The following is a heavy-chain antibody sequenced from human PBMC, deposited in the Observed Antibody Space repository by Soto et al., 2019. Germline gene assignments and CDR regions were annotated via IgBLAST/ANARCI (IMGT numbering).Heavy chain of an antibody. Sequence: QVQLQESGPGLVKPSETLSLTCTVSGDSISTGNSISSYFWSWIRQPPGKGLERIGYIYYTGSTNYNPSLKSRVTISLDTSTNQYFLRLTSVTAADTAVYYCARRVRGGSEYFDYWGQGTLVTVSS. V-gene: IGHV4-61*01. J-gene: IGHJ4*02. CDR1: GDSISTGNSISSYF. D-gene: IGHD6-6*01. CDR3: ARRVRGGSEYFDY. CDR2: IYYTGST.